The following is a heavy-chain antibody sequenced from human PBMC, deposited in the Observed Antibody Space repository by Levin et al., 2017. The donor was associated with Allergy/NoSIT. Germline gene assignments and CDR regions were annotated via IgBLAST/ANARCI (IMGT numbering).Heavy chain of an antibody. V-gene: IGHV3-23*01. CDR2: ISGSGGNT. CDR1: GFSFSSYA. Sequence: GGSLRLSCAASGFSFSSYAMNWVRQAPGKGLEWVSRISGSGGNTYYADSVKGRFTISSDNSKSTVYMQMNSLRAEDTAVYYCAKGSSYSSSGAPFDYWGQGTLVTVSS. CDR3: AKGSSYSSSGAPFDY. J-gene: IGHJ4*02. D-gene: IGHD6-13*01.